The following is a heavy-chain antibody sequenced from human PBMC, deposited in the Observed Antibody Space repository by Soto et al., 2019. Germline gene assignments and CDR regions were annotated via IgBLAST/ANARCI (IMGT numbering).Heavy chain of an antibody. CDR3: ARTITIFGVTPGP. Sequence: PGESLKISCKGSGYSFTTYWIGWVRQMPGKGLEWMGIIYPGDSDTRYSPSFQGQDTISVDKSISTAYLQWSGLKASDTAIYYCARTITIFGVTPGPWGQGTLVTVSS. CDR1: GYSFTTYW. J-gene: IGHJ5*02. D-gene: IGHD3-3*01. CDR2: IYPGDSDT. V-gene: IGHV5-51*01.